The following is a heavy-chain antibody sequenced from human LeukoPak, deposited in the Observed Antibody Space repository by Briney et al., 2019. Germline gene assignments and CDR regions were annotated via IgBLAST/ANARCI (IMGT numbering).Heavy chain of an antibody. V-gene: IGHV3-21*01. D-gene: IGHD5-18*01. Sequence: GGSLRLSCSASGFTFSSYSMNWVRQAPGKGLEWVSSISSSSYIYYADSVKGRFTISRDNAKNSLYLQMNSLRAEDTAVYYCARGLVDTAMPTDFDYWGQGTLVTVSS. J-gene: IGHJ4*02. CDR3: ARGLVDTAMPTDFDY. CDR2: ISSSSYI. CDR1: GFTFSSYS.